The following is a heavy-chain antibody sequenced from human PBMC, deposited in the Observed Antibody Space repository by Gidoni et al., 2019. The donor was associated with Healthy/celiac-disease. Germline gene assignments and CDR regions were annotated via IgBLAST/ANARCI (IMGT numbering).Heavy chain of an antibody. CDR3: ARVRIAAAGTHAFDI. CDR2: ISSSSSYI. CDR1: GFTFSSYS. V-gene: IGHV3-21*01. Sequence: EVQLVESGGGLVKPGGSLRLSCAASGFTFSSYSMNWVRQAPGKGLEWVSSISSSSSYIYYADSVKGRFTISRDNAKNSLYLQMNSLRAEDTAVYYCARVRIAAAGTHAFDIWGQGTMVTVSS. D-gene: IGHD6-13*01. J-gene: IGHJ3*02.